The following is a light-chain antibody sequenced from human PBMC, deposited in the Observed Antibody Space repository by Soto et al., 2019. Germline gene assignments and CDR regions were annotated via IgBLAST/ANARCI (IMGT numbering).Light chain of an antibody. CDR2: HDT. Sequence: SYELTQPASVSVSPGQTTAIPCSGDKFEEKYVSWYRQKPGQSPMLVIYHDTKRPSGIPERYSGSTSGNTATLTISGTQAMDGADYYCQAWDSGTVVFGGGTKLTV. V-gene: IGLV3-1*01. CDR3: QAWDSGTVV. CDR1: KFEEKY. J-gene: IGLJ2*01.